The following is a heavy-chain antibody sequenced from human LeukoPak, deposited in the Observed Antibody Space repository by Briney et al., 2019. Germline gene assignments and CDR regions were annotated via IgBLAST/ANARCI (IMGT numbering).Heavy chain of an antibody. CDR1: GFKFFTFA. CDR2: ISYDGSNK. Sequence: GGSLRLSCEASGFKFFTFAMHWVRRAPGKGLEWVAIISYDGSNKYYGDSVKGRFTISRDKSKNTLYLQMNSLRIEDTAVYYCAREGPYYFGNSAQRSYLDYWGQGTLVTVS. D-gene: IGHD3-10*01. J-gene: IGHJ4*02. V-gene: IGHV3-30-3*01. CDR3: AREGPYYFGNSAQRSYLDY.